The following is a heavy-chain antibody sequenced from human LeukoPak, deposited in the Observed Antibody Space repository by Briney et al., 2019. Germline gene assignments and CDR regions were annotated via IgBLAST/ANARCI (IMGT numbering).Heavy chain of an antibody. D-gene: IGHD1-1*01. Sequence: ASVEVSCTVSGSSLTEFSLYWVRQAPGKGLEWMGGFDDIDGETFYAQKLQGRVTMSEDSSTDTAYMELSSLRSEGTAVYYCARDERILRYWGQGTLVTVSS. CDR2: FDDIDGET. CDR1: GSSLTEFS. J-gene: IGHJ4*02. V-gene: IGHV1-24*01. CDR3: ARDERILRY.